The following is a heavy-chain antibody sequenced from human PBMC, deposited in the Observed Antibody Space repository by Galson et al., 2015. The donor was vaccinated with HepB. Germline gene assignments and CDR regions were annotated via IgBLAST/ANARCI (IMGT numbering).Heavy chain of an antibody. V-gene: IGHV4-59*08. CDR1: SASITNFY. D-gene: IGHD5-24*01. J-gene: IGHJ4*02. CDR2: VSHSGNI. CDR3: ARQMGTLMPFDY. Sequence: TLSLTCTVSSASITNFYWSWIRQSSGKGLEWIGYVSHSGNINYNPSLKTRVTVSVDTSKNQFSLKLSSVTAADTAVYYCARQMGTLMPFDYRGQGTLVTISS.